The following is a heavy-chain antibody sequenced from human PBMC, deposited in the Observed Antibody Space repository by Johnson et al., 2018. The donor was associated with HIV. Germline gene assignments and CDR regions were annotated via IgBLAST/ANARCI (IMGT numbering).Heavy chain of an antibody. Sequence: QVQLMESGGGVVQPGRSLRLSCAASGFTFSRYAMHWVRQAPGKGLEWVAVISYDGINKHYADSVKGRFTISRDNSNNTLHLQMKSLRAEDMGLYYCAKVGLEGGEEGVGAFDIWGQGRMVTVSS. D-gene: IGHD3-3*01. CDR2: ISYDGINK. V-gene: IGHV3-30-3*01. J-gene: IGHJ3*02. CDR3: AKVGLEGGEEGVGAFDI. CDR1: GFTFSRYA.